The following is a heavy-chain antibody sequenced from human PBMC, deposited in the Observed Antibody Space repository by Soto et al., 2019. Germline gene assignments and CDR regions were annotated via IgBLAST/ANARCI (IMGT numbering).Heavy chain of an antibody. CDR3: ARELVGYGSSTSGYARYYYYYYKDV. Sequence: QVQLQESGPGLVKPSATLSLTCTVTGGSISSYYWSWIRQPPGKGLEWIGYIYYSGSTNYNPSLMSRVPISVDTCKTPFSLKLSSVTAADTAVYYCARELVGYGSSTSGYARYYYYYYKDVWCKGTTVTVSS. V-gene: IGHV4-59*01. CDR2: IYYSGST. CDR1: GGSISSYY. D-gene: IGHD2-2*01. J-gene: IGHJ6*03.